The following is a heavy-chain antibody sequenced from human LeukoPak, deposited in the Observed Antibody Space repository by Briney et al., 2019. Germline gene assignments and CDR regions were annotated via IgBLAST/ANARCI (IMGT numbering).Heavy chain of an antibody. CDR2: ISYDGSNK. J-gene: IGHJ4*02. Sequence: GGSLRLSCAASGFTFSSYAMHWVRQAPGKGLEWVAVISYDGSNKYYADSVKGRFTISRDNSKNTLYLQMNSLRAEDTAVYYCARGGVGGYYDSSGYSWGQGILVTVSS. D-gene: IGHD3-22*01. CDR1: GFTFSSYA. V-gene: IGHV3-30-3*01. CDR3: ARGGVGGYYDSSGYS.